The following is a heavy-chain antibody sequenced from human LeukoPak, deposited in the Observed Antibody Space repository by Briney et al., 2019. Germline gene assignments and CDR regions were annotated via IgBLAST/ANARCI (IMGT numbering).Heavy chain of an antibody. D-gene: IGHD1-26*01. CDR1: GFTFSSYW. Sequence: GGSLRLSCAASGFTFSSYWMSWVRQAPGKGLEWVAHINQDGSEIYYVDSLKGRFTISRDNAKNSLYLQMNSLRAEDTAVYYCARDKIVGATHLDYWGQGTPVTISS. CDR2: INQDGSEI. J-gene: IGHJ4*02. V-gene: IGHV3-7*01. CDR3: ARDKIVGATHLDY.